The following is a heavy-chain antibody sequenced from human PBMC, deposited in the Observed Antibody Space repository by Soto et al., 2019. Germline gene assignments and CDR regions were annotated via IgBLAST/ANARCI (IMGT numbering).Heavy chain of an antibody. CDR1: GGSINSGDSY. Sequence: QVQLQESGPGLVNPSQTLSLTCTVSGGSINSGDSYWNWIRQQPGEGLQWIGYITYRGATYSIPSPQSRVTLAVGTAKNPFSLGLSSVSAAEPAVYYCARDSGESLCFFDYWGQGAPVTVSS. CDR2: ITYRGAT. J-gene: IGHJ4*02. V-gene: IGHV4-30-4*01. D-gene: IGHD3-10*01. CDR3: ARDSGESLCFFDY.